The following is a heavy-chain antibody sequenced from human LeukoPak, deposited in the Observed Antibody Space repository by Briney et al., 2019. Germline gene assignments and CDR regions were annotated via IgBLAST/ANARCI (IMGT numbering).Heavy chain of an antibody. CDR3: ARDGGWDGYRSYYFDY. CDR1: GFTVSSNF. D-gene: IGHD5-24*01. V-gene: IGHV3-66*01. J-gene: IGHJ4*02. CDR2: IYTGGST. Sequence: QPGGSLRLSCAASGFTVSSNFMSWVRQAPGKGLEWVSVIYTGGSTYYADSVKGRFTISRDNSKNTLYLQMNSLRAEDTAVYYCARDGGWDGYRSYYFDYWGQGTLVTVSS.